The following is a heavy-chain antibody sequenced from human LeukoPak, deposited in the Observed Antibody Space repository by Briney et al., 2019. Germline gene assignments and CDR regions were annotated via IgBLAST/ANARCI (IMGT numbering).Heavy chain of an antibody. Sequence: SETLSLTCTVSGGSISSYYWSWIRQPPGKGLEWFGYIYYSGSTNYNPSLKSRVTISVDTSKNQFSLKLSSVTAADTAVYYCARDPGTSWYAFDIWGQGTMVTVSS. CDR2: IYYSGST. CDR1: GGSISSYY. D-gene: IGHD2-2*01. CDR3: ARDPGTSWYAFDI. J-gene: IGHJ3*02. V-gene: IGHV4-59*01.